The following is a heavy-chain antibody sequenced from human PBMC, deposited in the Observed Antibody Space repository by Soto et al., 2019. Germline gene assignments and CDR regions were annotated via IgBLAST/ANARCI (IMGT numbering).Heavy chain of an antibody. CDR1: GYTFTSYD. J-gene: IGHJ6*02. V-gene: IGHV1-8*01. Sequence: ASVKVSCKASGYTFTSYDITWVRQATGQGLEWMGWMNPNSGNTGYAQKFQGRVTMTRNTSISTAYMELSSLRSEDTAVYYCASYGKYYYGMDVWGQGTTVTVSS. CDR2: MNPNSGNT. CDR3: ASYGKYYYGMDV. D-gene: IGHD3-10*01.